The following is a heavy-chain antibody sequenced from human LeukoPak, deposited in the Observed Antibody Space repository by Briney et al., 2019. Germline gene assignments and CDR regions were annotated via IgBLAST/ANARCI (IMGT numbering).Heavy chain of an antibody. CDR2: TYYSGST. V-gene: IGHV4-61*01. Sequence: SETLSLTCTVSGGSVSSGSYYWSWIRQPPGKGLEWIGYTYYSGSTNYNPSLKSRVTISVDTSKKQFSLKLSSVTAADTAVYYCARGPSNVGTARPKYFDYWGQGTLVTVSS. CDR3: ARGPSNVGTARPKYFDY. D-gene: IGHD6-6*01. CDR1: GGSVSSGSYY. J-gene: IGHJ4*02.